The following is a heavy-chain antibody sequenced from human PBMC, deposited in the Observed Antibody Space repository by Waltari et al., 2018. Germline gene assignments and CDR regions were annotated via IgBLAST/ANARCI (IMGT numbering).Heavy chain of an antibody. V-gene: IGHV3-48*04. CDR3: ARAIDSSSWNYYYYYYYMDV. Sequence: EVQLVESGGGLVQPGGSLRLSCAASGFTFSSYSMNWVRQAPGKGLEWVSYISSSSSTLYYADSVKGRFTSSRDNAKNSLYLQMNSLRAEDTAVYYCARAIDSSSWNYYYYYYYMDVWGKGTTVTISS. CDR1: GFTFSSYS. J-gene: IGHJ6*03. D-gene: IGHD6-13*01. CDR2: ISSSSSTL.